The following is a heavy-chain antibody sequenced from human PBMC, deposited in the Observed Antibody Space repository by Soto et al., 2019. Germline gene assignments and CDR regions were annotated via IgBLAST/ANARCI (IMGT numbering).Heavy chain of an antibody. CDR1: GFTFSSYG. V-gene: IGHV3-33*01. CDR2: IWYDGSNK. CDR3: ARVGGGWYNGNWFDP. Sequence: QVQLVESGGGVVQPGRSLRLSCAASGFTFSSYGMHWVRQAPGKGLEWVAVIWYDGSNKYYADSVKGRFTISRDNSKNTLYLQMKGLRAEDTAVYYCARVGGGWYNGNWFDPWGQGTLVTVSS. J-gene: IGHJ5*02. D-gene: IGHD1-1*01.